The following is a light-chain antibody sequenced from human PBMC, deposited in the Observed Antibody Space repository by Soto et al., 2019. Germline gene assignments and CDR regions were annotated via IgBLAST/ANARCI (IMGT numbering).Light chain of an antibody. CDR1: SEDVGGYNY. Sequence: QSVLTQPASVSGSPGQSITISCSGTSEDVGGYNYVSWYQHHPGKAPKLMIYEVTNRPSGLSNRFSGSKSGSTASLTISGLQAEDEADYYCSSYTSSNTLVFGTGTKGTVL. J-gene: IGLJ1*01. V-gene: IGLV2-14*01. CDR3: SSYTSSNTLV. CDR2: EVT.